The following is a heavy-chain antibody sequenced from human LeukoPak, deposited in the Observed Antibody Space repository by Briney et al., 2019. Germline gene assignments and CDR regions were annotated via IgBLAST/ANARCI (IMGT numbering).Heavy chain of an antibody. Sequence: GGSLRLSCAASGFTFSDYYMSWIRQAPGKGLEWVSYISSSSSYIYYADSVKGRFTISRDNAKNSLYLQMNSLRAEDTAVYYCASLVSSGEMDVWGQGTTVTVSS. CDR3: ASLVSSGEMDV. V-gene: IGHV3-11*06. CDR2: ISSSSSYI. J-gene: IGHJ6*02. D-gene: IGHD3-3*01. CDR1: GFTFSDYY.